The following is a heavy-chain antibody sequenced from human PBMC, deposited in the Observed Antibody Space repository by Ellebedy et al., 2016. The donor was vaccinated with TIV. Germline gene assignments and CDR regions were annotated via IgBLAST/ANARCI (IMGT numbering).Heavy chain of an antibody. V-gene: IGHV3-23*01. CDR1: GFTFSSYA. J-gene: IGHJ4*02. Sequence: GGSLRLXCAASGFTFSSYAMSRVRYAPGTGLEWVSGISSSGGSTYYADSVKGRFTISRDNSKNTLYLQMNSLRAEDTAVYYCAKATDDFWSGSPNYYFDYWGQGTLVTVSS. CDR2: ISSSGGST. D-gene: IGHD3-3*01. CDR3: AKATDDFWSGSPNYYFDY.